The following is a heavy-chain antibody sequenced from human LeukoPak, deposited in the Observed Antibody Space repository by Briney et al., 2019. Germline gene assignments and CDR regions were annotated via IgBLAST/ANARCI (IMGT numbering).Heavy chain of an antibody. CDR1: GYTFTGYY. Sequence: ASVKVSCKASGYTFTGYYMHWVRQAPGQGLEWMGWISPNSGGTNYAQKFQGRVTMTRDTSISTAYMELSRLRSDDTAVYYCARTPPEYYGFWSGYQYYFDYWGQGTLVTVSS. D-gene: IGHD3-3*01. V-gene: IGHV1-2*02. CDR3: ARTPPEYYGFWSGYQYYFDY. J-gene: IGHJ4*02. CDR2: ISPNSGGT.